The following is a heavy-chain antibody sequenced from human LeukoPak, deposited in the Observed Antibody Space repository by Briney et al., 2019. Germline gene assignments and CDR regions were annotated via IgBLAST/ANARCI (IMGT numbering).Heavy chain of an antibody. CDR1: GFTFSNYG. CDR3: ARDKSSARGAFDI. D-gene: IGHD2-2*01. V-gene: IGHV3-30*02. J-gene: IGHJ3*02. Sequence: GGSLRLSCAASGFTFSNYGIHWVRQAPGKGLEWVACIRYDGSIKYYADSVKGRFTISRDNSKNTLYLQMNSLRAEDTAVYYCARDKSSARGAFDICGQGTMVTVSS. CDR2: IRYDGSIK.